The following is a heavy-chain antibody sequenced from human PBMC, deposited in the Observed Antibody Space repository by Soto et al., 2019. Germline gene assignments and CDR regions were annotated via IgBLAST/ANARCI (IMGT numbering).Heavy chain of an antibody. CDR2: IKSKADGGAT. D-gene: IGHD3-10*01. CDR3: ATDRGSRSGAIDY. J-gene: IGHJ4*02. V-gene: IGHV3-15*07. CDR1: GFSFSNAW. Sequence: EVQLVESGGGLVKPGGSPRLSCAASGFSFSNAWMNWVRQAPGKGLEWVGRIKSKADGGATDYAAPVKGRFTISRDDSENMLYLQMNSLKTEDTAVYYCATDRGSRSGAIDYWGQGTLVTVSS.